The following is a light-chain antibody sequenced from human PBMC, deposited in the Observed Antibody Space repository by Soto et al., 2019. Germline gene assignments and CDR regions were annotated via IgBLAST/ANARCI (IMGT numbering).Light chain of an antibody. CDR3: QHYNSYSET. Sequence: DIQRTMSPDRMCVAEGERVTLTCRASQSISSWLAWYQQKPGKAPKLLIYKASTLKSGVPSRFIGSGSGTEFTLTMCSLQPDDVATYYCQHYNSYSETFGQGTKVDIK. CDR2: KAS. CDR1: QSISSW. V-gene: IGKV1-5*03. J-gene: IGKJ1*01.